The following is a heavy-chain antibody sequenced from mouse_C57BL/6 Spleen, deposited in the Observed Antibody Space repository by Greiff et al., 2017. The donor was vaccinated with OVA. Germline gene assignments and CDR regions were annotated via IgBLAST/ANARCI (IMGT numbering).Heavy chain of an antibody. J-gene: IGHJ2*01. CDR2: ISSGSSTI. D-gene: IGHD2-3*01. CDR3: ARGGIYDGYYDYFDY. Sequence: EVQLVESGGGLVKPGGSLKLSCAASGFTFSDYGMHWVRQAPEKGLEWVAYISSGSSTIYYADTVKGRFTISRDNAKNTLFLQMTSLRSEDTAMYYCARGGIYDGYYDYFDYWGQGTTLTVSS. V-gene: IGHV5-17*01. CDR1: GFTFSDYG.